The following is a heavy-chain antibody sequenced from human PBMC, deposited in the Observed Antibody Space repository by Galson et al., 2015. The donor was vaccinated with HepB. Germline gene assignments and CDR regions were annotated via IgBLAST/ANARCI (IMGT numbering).Heavy chain of an antibody. V-gene: IGHV3-33*01. CDR3: ARGYSSSWYGMDV. CDR1: GFTFSSYG. CDR2: IWYDGSNK. Sequence: SLRLSCAASGFTFSSYGMHWVRQAPGKGLEWVAVIWYDGSNKYYADSVKGRFTISRDNSKNTLYLQMNSLRAEDTAVYYCARGYSSSWYGMDVWGQGTTVTVSS. J-gene: IGHJ6*02. D-gene: IGHD6-13*01.